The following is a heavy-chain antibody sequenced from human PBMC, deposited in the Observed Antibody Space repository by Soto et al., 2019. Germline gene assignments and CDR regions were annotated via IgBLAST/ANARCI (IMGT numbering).Heavy chain of an antibody. CDR2: IYYRGST. CDR1: GGSISSYY. D-gene: IGHD5-12*01. CDR3: ARANSGYDYGLYY. V-gene: IGHV4-59*01. Sequence: SETLSLTCTVSGGSISSYYWSWIRQPPGKGLEWIGYIYYRGSTNYNPSLKSRVTISVDTSKNQFSLKLSSVTAADTAVYYCARANSGYDYGLYYWGQGTLVTVSS. J-gene: IGHJ4*02.